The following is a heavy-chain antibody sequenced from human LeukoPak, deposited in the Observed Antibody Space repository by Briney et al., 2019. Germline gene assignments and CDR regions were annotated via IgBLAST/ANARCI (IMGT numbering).Heavy chain of an antibody. Sequence: GGSVRLSCAASGFTFSSYSMNWIRQAPGKGLEWVSSISSSTSYIYYADTVKGRFTISKDNAKNSLYLQMNSLRAEDTAVYYCARAGGSTVSHSDYWGQGTLVTVSS. CDR2: ISSSTSYI. CDR1: GFTFSSYS. D-gene: IGHD4-17*01. CDR3: ARAGGSTVSHSDY. V-gene: IGHV3-21*01. J-gene: IGHJ4*02.